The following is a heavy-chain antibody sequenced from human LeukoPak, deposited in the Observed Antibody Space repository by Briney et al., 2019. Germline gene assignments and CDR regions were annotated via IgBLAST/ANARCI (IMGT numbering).Heavy chain of an antibody. CDR1: AFTFSSYS. Sequence: GGSLRLSCAASAFTFSSYSMNWVRQAPGKGLEWVSSITSSSSYIYYADSVKGRFTISRDNAKNSLYLQMNGLRAEDTAVYYCARDARSDHGSGSYNYYYYYGMDVWGQGTTVTVSS. D-gene: IGHD3-10*01. CDR3: ARDARSDHGSGSYNYYYYYGMDV. V-gene: IGHV3-21*01. CDR2: ITSSSSYI. J-gene: IGHJ6*02.